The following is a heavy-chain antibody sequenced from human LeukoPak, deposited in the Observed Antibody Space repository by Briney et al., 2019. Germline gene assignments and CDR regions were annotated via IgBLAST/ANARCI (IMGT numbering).Heavy chain of an antibody. D-gene: IGHD4-17*01. CDR1: GGSISSYY. J-gene: IGHJ5*02. V-gene: IGHV4-59*01. Sequence: SETLSLTCTVSGGSISSYYWSWIRQPPGKGLDSSGYIYYSGSTNYNPSLKSRVTISVDTSKNQFSLKLSTVTAADTAVYYCAGGYSDDYGDFYVFDAWGQGTLVTVSS. CDR3: AGGYSDDYGDFYVFDA. CDR2: IYYSGST.